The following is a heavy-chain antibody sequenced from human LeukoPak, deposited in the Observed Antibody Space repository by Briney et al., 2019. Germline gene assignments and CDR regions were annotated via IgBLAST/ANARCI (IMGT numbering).Heavy chain of an antibody. CDR1: GFTFSSYG. Sequence: GGSLRLSCAASGFTFSSYGMHWVRQAPGKGLEWVAFIRYDGSNKYYADPVKGRFTISRDNAKNSLYLQMNSLRAEDTALYYCARGGGKFVVAATSPDYWGQGTLVTVSS. J-gene: IGHJ4*02. D-gene: IGHD2-15*01. CDR3: ARGGGKFVVAATSPDY. CDR2: IRYDGSNK. V-gene: IGHV3-30*02.